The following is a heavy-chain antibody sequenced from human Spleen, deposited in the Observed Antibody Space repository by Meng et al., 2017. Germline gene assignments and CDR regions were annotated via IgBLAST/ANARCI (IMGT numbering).Heavy chain of an antibody. V-gene: IGHV4-34*01. J-gene: IGHJ4*02. D-gene: IGHD4-11*01. CDR1: GGSLSDDY. CDR2: INHSGST. Sequence: QGQLQQWGAGLVKPSETPSLTCVVSGGSLSDDYWRWIRQPPGKGLEWIGEINHSGSTNYNPSLESRATISVDTSQNNLSLKLSSVTAADSAVYYCARGPTTMAHDFDYWGQGTLVTVSS. CDR3: ARGPTTMAHDFDY.